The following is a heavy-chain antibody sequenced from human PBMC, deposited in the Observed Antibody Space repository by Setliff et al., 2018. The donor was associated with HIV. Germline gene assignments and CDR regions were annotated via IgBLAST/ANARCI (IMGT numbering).Heavy chain of an antibody. CDR1: GASISSYY. J-gene: IGHJ4*02. V-gene: IGHV4-59*01. CDR2: IYSSGST. Sequence: TLSLTCTVSGASISSYYWSWIRQPPGKGLEWIGYIYSSGSTNYNPSLMSRVTISLDTPKNQFSLKLNSVIAADTAVYYCARNRVPSSLWGQGTLVTVSS. D-gene: IGHD3-10*01. CDR3: ARNRVPSSL.